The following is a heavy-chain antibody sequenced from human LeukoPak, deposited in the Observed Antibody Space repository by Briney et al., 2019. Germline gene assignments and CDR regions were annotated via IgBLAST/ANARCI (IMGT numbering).Heavy chain of an antibody. V-gene: IGHV3-23*01. Sequence: HPGGSLRLSCAASGFTFSSYVMSWVRQAPGKGLEWVSAISGSGGSTYNADSVKGRFTISRDNSKNTLYLQMNSLRAEDTAVYYCANDETIAAAGAFDIWGQGTMVTVSS. CDR1: GFTFSSYV. D-gene: IGHD6-13*01. CDR3: ANDETIAAAGAFDI. J-gene: IGHJ3*02. CDR2: ISGSGGST.